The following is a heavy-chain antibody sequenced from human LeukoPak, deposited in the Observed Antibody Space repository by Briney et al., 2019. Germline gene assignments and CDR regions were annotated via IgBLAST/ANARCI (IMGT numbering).Heavy chain of an antibody. CDR3: AKPPWGYSYSLPY. CDR2: ISGDGGST. J-gene: IGHJ4*02. V-gene: IGHV3-43*02. CDR1: GFSSSDCA. Sequence: GGSLRFSCAASGFSSSDCARHWVRQAPGKGLEWVSLISGDGGSTYYADSVKGRFTISRDNSKNSLYLQMNSLRTEDTALYYCAKPPWGYSYSLPYWGQGTLVTVSS. D-gene: IGHD5-18*01.